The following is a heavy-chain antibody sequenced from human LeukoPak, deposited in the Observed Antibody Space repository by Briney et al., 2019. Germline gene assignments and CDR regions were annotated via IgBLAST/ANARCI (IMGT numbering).Heavy chain of an antibody. D-gene: IGHD3-3*01. CDR3: ARDLQLDVLRFLEWLPYGMDV. V-gene: IGHV1-46*01. CDR2: INPSGGST. Sequence: ASVKVSCKASGYTITSYYMHWVRQAPGQGLEWMGMINPSGGSTSYAQKFQGRVTMTRDTSTSTVYMELSSLRSEDTAVYYCARDLQLDVLRFLEWLPYGMDVWGQGTTVTVSS. CDR1: GYTITSYY. J-gene: IGHJ6*02.